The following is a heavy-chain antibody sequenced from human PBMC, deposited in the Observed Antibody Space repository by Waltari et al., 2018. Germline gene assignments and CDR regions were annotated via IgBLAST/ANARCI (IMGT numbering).Heavy chain of an antibody. CDR1: GYSISSGYY. V-gene: IGHV4-38-2*01. J-gene: IGHJ4*02. D-gene: IGHD7-27*01. Sequence: QVQLQESGPGLVKPSETLSLTCAVSGYSISSGYYWAWIRQPPGKGLEWLGSIYHSGSTYYNPSLKSRVTISVDTSKNQFSLKLSSVTAADTAVYYCARPRLTGEFDYWGQGTLVTVSS. CDR2: IYHSGST. CDR3: ARPRLTGEFDY.